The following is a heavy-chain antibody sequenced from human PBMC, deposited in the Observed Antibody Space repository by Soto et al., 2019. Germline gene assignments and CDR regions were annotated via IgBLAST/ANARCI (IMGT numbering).Heavy chain of an antibody. V-gene: IGHV3-11*01. J-gene: IGHJ3*01. D-gene: IGHD3-16*01. CDR3: AKDQGRGIPGGFDAFDF. CDR2: ISTSGSPA. Sequence: KPGGSLRLSCTVSGFAFRHNYLTWIRQAPGKGLEWLSYISTSGSPAYYADSVKGRFTISTDNAKKSLYLQMNSLRAEDTAVYYCAKDQGRGIPGGFDAFDFWGQGTMVTVSS. CDR1: GFAFRHNY.